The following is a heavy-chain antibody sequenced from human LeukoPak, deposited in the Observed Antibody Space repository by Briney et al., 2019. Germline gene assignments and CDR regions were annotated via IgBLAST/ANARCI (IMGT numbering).Heavy chain of an antibody. Sequence: GASVKVSCKASGYTFTSYGISWVRQAPGQGLEWMGWINPNSGGTKYAQKFQGRVTMTRDTSISTAYVELRRLRSDDTAVYYCARVAAGRQLIDAFDIWGQGTMVTVSS. CDR1: GYTFTSYG. CDR2: INPNSGGT. D-gene: IGHD6-13*01. J-gene: IGHJ3*02. V-gene: IGHV1-2*02. CDR3: ARVAAGRQLIDAFDI.